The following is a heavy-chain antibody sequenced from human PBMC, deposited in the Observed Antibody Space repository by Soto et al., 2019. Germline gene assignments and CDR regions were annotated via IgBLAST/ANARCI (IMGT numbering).Heavy chain of an antibody. Sequence: SETRSLTCTVSGSAINSTFYYGCCIRQPPGKGLESIGSCNYGAPTYYSPCRHSRVTISLDPAKNHFSLNLRSLTAADTAVYYCARHGAYSTSVYYYYGMDVWGQGTTVNVSS. D-gene: IGHD6-13*01. V-gene: IGHV4-39*01. CDR3: ARHGAYSTSVYYYYGMDV. CDR1: GSAINSTFYY. CDR2: CNYGAPT. J-gene: IGHJ6*02.